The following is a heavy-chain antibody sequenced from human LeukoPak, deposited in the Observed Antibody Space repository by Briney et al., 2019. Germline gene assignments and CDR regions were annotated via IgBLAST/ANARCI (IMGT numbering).Heavy chain of an antibody. Sequence: RGSLRLSCAASGFTFSTYAMSWVRQAPGKGLEWVSTISGSGANTYYADSVRGRFTISRDNSKNTLYLHMNSLRAEDTAVYYCAKGRAGYTNPYYFDYWGQGTLVTVSS. V-gene: IGHV3-23*01. CDR3: AKGRAGYTNPYYFDY. CDR2: ISGSGANT. J-gene: IGHJ4*02. CDR1: GFTFSTYA. D-gene: IGHD3-16*02.